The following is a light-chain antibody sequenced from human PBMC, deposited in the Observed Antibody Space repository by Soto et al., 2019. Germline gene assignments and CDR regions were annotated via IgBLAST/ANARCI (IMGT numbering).Light chain of an antibody. J-gene: IGLJ1*01. CDR3: SSYAGSNIYV. V-gene: IGLV2-8*01. CDR2: EVS. CDR1: SSDVGGYNY. Sequence: LTQPPSASGSPGQSVTISCTGASSDVGGYNYVSWYQQHPGKAPKLMIYEVSKRPSGVPDRFSGSKSGNTASLTVSGLQAEDEAVYHCSSYAGSNIYVFGTGTRSPS.